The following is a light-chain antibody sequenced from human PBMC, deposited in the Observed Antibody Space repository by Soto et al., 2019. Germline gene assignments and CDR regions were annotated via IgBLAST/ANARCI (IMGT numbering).Light chain of an antibody. V-gene: IGLV2-8*01. Sequence: QSVLTQPPSASGSPGQSVTISCTGTSSDVGGYNYVSWYQQHPGKVPKLMIYEVNKRPSGVPDRFSGSKSGNTASLTVSGLQAEDEADYYCFSYAGGNNVFGTGTELTLL. CDR1: SSDVGGYNY. CDR3: FSYAGGNNV. J-gene: IGLJ1*01. CDR2: EVN.